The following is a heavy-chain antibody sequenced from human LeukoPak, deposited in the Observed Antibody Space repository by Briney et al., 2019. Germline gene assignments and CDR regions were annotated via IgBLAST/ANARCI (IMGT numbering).Heavy chain of an antibody. J-gene: IGHJ6*04. Sequence: PSETLSLTCTDSGGSISSGDYYWSWIRQPPGKGLEWIGYIYYSGSTYYNPSLKSRVTISVDTSKNQFSLKLSSVTAADTAVYYCARDWVVLLWFGELSHGMDVWGKGTTVTVSS. D-gene: IGHD3-10*01. V-gene: IGHV4-30-4*01. CDR3: ARDWVVLLWFGELSHGMDV. CDR1: GGSISSGDYY. CDR2: IYYSGST.